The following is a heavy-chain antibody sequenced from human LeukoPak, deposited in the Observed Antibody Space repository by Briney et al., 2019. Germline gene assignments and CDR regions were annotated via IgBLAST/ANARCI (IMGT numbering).Heavy chain of an antibody. J-gene: IGHJ4*02. CDR3: ARDRHKYNYDSGGYPPY. D-gene: IGHD3-22*01. Sequence: GGSLRLSCEASEFTVSRNYMTWVRQAPGKGLEWVSYIRSSSSTIYYADSVKGRFTISRDNAKNSLYLQMNTLRAEDTAVYYCARDRHKYNYDSGGYPPYWGQGTLVTVSS. V-gene: IGHV3-48*01. CDR1: EFTVSRNY. CDR2: IRSSSSTI.